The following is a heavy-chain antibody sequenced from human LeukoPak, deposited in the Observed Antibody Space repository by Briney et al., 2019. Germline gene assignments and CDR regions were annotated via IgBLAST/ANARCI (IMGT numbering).Heavy chain of an antibody. J-gene: IGHJ5*02. CDR3: ARDKGWFGEFLYNWFDP. CDR2: SSAYNGNT. D-gene: IGHD3-10*01. Sequence: GASVKVSCKASGYTFTSYGISWVRQAPGQGLEWRGWSSAYNGNTNYAQKLQGRVTMTTDTSTSTAYMELRSLRSDDTAVYYCARDKGWFGEFLYNWFDPWGQGTLVTVSS. V-gene: IGHV1-18*01. CDR1: GYTFTSYG.